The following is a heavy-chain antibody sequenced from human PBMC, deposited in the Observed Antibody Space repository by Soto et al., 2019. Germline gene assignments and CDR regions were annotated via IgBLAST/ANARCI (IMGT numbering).Heavy chain of an antibody. CDR1: GFTFSSYS. Sequence: EVQLVESGGGLVKPGGSLRLSCAASGFTFSSYSMNWVRQAPGKGLEWVSSISSSSSYIYYADSVKGRFTISRDNAKNSLDLQMNSLRAEDTAVYYCARDPRYCSGGSCYGDQSYWGQGTLVTVSS. CDR3: ARDPRYCSGGSCYGDQSY. V-gene: IGHV3-21*01. D-gene: IGHD2-15*01. J-gene: IGHJ4*02. CDR2: ISSSSSYI.